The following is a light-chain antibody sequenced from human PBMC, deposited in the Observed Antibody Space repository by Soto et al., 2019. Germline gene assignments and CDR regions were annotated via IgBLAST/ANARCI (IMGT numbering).Light chain of an antibody. J-gene: IGKJ4*01. V-gene: IGKV3-11*01. CDR2: DAS. CDR3: QQRRNWPT. Sequence: EIVLTQSPGTLSLSPGERATLSCRASQSVGTFLAWYQQKPGQAPRLLIYDASNRATGIPARFSGSGSGTDFTLTISSLEPEDFAVYYCQQRRNWPTFGGGTKVDIK. CDR1: QSVGTF.